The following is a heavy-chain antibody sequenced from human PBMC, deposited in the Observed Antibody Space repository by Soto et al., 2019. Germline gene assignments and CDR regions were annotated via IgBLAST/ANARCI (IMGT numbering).Heavy chain of an antibody. Sequence: PGESLKISCKGSGYSFSNYWIAWVRQTPATGLEWMGMIYAGDSETRQSPSFQGQVTISVDKSINTAYLQWNSLKASDTAMYYCARRPFAVTAKAFYLDYWGQGTQVTVSS. CDR1: GYSFSNYW. J-gene: IGHJ4*02. V-gene: IGHV5-51*01. CDR3: ARRPFAVTAKAFYLDY. D-gene: IGHD2-21*02. CDR2: IYAGDSET.